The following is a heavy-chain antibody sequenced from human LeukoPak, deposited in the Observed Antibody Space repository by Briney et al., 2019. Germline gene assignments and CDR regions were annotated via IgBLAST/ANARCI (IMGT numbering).Heavy chain of an antibody. V-gene: IGHV3-73*01. CDR3: TSHYYDSSEISSY. CDR1: GFTFSGSA. J-gene: IGHJ4*02. CDR2: FRSKANSYAT. D-gene: IGHD3-22*01. Sequence: GGSLRLSCAASGFTFSGSAMHWVRQASGKGLEWVGRFRSKANSYATAYAASVKGRFTISRDDSKNTAYLQMNSLKTEDTAVYYCTSHYYDSSEISSYWGQGTLVTVSS.